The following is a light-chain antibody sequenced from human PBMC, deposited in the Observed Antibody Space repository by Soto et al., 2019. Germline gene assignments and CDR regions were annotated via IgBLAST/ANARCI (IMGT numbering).Light chain of an antibody. CDR3: CSYAGSPYV. Sequence: QLVLTQPRSVSGSPGQSVAISCTGTSSDVGGYNYVSWFQQHPGQAPKVMIYDVDKRPSGVPDRFSGSKSGNTASLTISGLQAEDEADYYCCSYAGSPYVFGGGTKLTVL. J-gene: IGLJ1*01. CDR2: DVD. V-gene: IGLV2-11*01. CDR1: SSDVGGYNY.